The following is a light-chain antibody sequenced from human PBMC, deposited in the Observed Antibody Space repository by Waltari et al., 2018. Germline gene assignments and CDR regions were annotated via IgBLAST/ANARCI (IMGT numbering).Light chain of an antibody. CDR2: DVS. CDR1: SSYVGGYNY. V-gene: IGLV2-11*01. J-gene: IGLJ2*01. CDR3: CSYAGSYTVV. Sequence: QSALTQPRSVSGSPGQSVTISCTGPSSYVGGYNYVSWYQQHPSKAPKLMIYDVSKRPSGVPDRFSGSKSGNTASLTISGLQAEDEADYYCCSYAGSYTVVFGGGTKLTVL.